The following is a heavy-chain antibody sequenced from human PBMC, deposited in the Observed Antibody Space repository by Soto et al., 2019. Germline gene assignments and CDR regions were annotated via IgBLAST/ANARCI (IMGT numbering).Heavy chain of an antibody. V-gene: IGHV1-69*06. Sequence: SVKVSCKASGGTFGSDAITWVRQAPGQGLEWVGRIIPIFGTTNYAQNLQGRVTISADKSTLTSYMELHSLTSDDTALYYCARVRVSAFYDNWFDPWGQGTLVTVSS. CDR3: ARVRVSAFYDNWFDP. J-gene: IGHJ5*02. CDR1: GGTFGSDA. D-gene: IGHD3-10*01. CDR2: IIPIFGTT.